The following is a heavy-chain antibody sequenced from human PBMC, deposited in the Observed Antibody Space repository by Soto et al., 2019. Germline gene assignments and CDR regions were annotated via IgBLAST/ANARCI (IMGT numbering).Heavy chain of an antibody. J-gene: IGHJ4*02. CDR2: ISGSGGST. CDR3: ANALRPWNCPRFDY. Sequence: AAEVKIINLAVSWVLQETGKGLEWVSAISGSGGSTYYADSVKGRFTISRDNSKNTLYLQMNSLRAEDTAVYYCANALRPWNCPRFDYWGQGTLVTVSS. V-gene: IGHV3-23*01. D-gene: IGHD1-7*01. CDR1: EVKIINLA.